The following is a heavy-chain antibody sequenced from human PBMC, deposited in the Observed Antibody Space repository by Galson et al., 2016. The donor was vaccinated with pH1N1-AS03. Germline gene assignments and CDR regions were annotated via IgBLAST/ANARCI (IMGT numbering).Heavy chain of an antibody. CDR3: AKLSLGYCAY. J-gene: IGHJ4*02. Sequence: SLRLSCAAPGFTFSSYAMSWVRQAPGKGLEWVSAIAGGGVTTYYADSVKGRFTISRDNSKNTLYLRINSPRAEDTAIYYCAKLSLGYCAYWGQGTLVTVSS. CDR2: IAGGGVTT. V-gene: IGHV3-23*01. CDR1: GFTFSSYA. D-gene: IGHD2-15*01.